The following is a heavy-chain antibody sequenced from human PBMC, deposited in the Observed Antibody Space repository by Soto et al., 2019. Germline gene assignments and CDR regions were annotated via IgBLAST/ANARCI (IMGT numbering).Heavy chain of an antibody. V-gene: IGHV3-23*01. J-gene: IGHJ4*02. Sequence: SLRLSCAASGFTFSSYAMSWVRQAPGKGLEYVSTISGSGVSAYYADSVKGRFTISRDNSKNTLYLQMNSLRAEDTAIYYCAKPLQVYWGQGTLVTVSS. CDR1: GFTFSSYA. CDR3: AKPLQVY. CDR2: ISGSGVSA.